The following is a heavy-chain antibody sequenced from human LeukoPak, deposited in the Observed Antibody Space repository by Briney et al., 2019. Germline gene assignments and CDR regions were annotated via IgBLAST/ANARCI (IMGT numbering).Heavy chain of an antibody. CDR3: AKDLGNYYYYHYYGMDA. CDR1: GFTFSSYG. CDR2: ISYDGSNK. V-gene: IGHV3-30*18. J-gene: IGHJ6*02. Sequence: GGSLRLSCAASGFTFSSYGMHWVRQAPGKGLEWVAVISYDGSNKYYADSVKGRFTISRDNSKNTLYLQMNSLRAEDTAVYYCAKDLGNYYYYHYYGMDAWGQGTTVTVSS. D-gene: IGHD4-11*01.